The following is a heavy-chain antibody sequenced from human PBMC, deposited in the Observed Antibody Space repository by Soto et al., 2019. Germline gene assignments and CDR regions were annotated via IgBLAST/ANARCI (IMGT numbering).Heavy chain of an antibody. CDR2: IYYSGST. Sequence: PSETLSLTCTVSSDSIRSASYHWTWIRQHPGKGLEWIGYIYYSGSTYYNPSLKSRVTISVDTSKNQFSLKLTSVTAADTAVYYCARALKISLGEIDYWGQGSRVTVSS. CDR3: ARALKISLGEIDY. D-gene: IGHD3-10*01. CDR1: SDSIRSASYH. V-gene: IGHV4-31*03. J-gene: IGHJ4*02.